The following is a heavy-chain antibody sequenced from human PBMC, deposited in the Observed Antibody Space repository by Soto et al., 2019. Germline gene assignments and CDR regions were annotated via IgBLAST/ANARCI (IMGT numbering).Heavy chain of an antibody. Sequence: ASVKVSCKASGYTFTSYAMHWARQAPGQRLEWMGWINAGNGNTKYSQKFQGRVTITRDTSASTAYMELSSLRSEDTAVYYCARAFWSGYYRNAYYYMDVWGKGTTVTVSS. CDR3: ARAFWSGYYRNAYYYMDV. V-gene: IGHV1-3*01. CDR2: INAGNGNT. D-gene: IGHD3-3*01. J-gene: IGHJ6*03. CDR1: GYTFTSYA.